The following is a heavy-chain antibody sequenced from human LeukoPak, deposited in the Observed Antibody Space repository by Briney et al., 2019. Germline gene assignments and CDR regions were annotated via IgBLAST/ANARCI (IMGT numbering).Heavy chain of an antibody. CDR2: ISGSGGST. Sequence: PGGSLRLSCAASGFTFSSYAMSWVRQAPGKGLEWVSAISGSGGSTYYADSVKGRFTISRDNSKNTLYLQMNSLRAEDTAVYYCAKASTYYDFWSGHGYFDYWGQGTLVTVSS. J-gene: IGHJ4*02. CDR1: GFTFSSYA. V-gene: IGHV3-23*01. CDR3: AKASTYYDFWSGHGYFDY. D-gene: IGHD3-3*01.